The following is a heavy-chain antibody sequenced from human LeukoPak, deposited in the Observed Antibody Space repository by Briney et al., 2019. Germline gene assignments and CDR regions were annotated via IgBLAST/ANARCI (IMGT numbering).Heavy chain of an antibody. CDR2: ISAYNGNT. CDR1: GGTFSSYA. J-gene: IGHJ4*02. V-gene: IGHV1-18*01. CDR3: ARSAPGYSSGWPDY. Sequence: ASVKVSCKASGGTFSSYAISWVRQAPGQGLEWMGWISAYNGNTNYEQELQGRVTMTTDTSTSTAYMEVRSLRFDDTAVYYCARSAPGYSSGWPDYWGQGTLVTVSS. D-gene: IGHD6-19*01.